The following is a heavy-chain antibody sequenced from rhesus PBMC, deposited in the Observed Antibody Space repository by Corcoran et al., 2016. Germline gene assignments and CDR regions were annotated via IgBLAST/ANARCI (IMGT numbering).Heavy chain of an antibody. CDR1: GFTFDDYA. V-gene: IGHV3-134*01. CDR2: ISWNSGPI. D-gene: IGHD6-31*01. CDR3: TREDSSGWYGVDY. Sequence: EVQLVESGGALAQPGGSLRLSCAASGFTFDDYAMHWVRQAPGKGLEWVFRISWNSGPIYYAASVKGRFTISRDNAKTSLFLQMDRLRSEDTAVYYCTREDSSGWYGVDYWGQGVLVTVSS. J-gene: IGHJ4*01.